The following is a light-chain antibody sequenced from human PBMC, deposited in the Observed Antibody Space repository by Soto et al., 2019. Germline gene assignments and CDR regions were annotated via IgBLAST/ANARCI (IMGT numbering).Light chain of an antibody. Sequence: EIVLTQSPGTLSFSPGERATLSFRASQSVGGSYVTWYQQKPGQAPRLLIYDVSIRATGIPDRFSGSGSGTDFTHTITRLEPEDRAVYYCQQYVSSPFTLGTGTKVDI. CDR3: QQYVSSPFT. CDR2: DVS. J-gene: IGKJ3*01. V-gene: IGKV3-20*01. CDR1: QSVGGSY.